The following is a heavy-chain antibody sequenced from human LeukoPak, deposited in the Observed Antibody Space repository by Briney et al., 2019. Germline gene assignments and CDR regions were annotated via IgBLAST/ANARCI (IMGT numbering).Heavy chain of an antibody. J-gene: IGHJ5*02. Sequence: ASVKVSCKASGGTFSSYAISWVRQAPGQGLEWMGWINPNSGGTNYAQKFQGRVTMTRDTSISTAYMELSRLRSDDTAVYYCARGKCSGGSCYSVFDPWGQGTLVTVSS. CDR2: INPNSGGT. CDR1: GGTFSSYA. D-gene: IGHD2-15*01. V-gene: IGHV1-2*02. CDR3: ARGKCSGGSCYSVFDP.